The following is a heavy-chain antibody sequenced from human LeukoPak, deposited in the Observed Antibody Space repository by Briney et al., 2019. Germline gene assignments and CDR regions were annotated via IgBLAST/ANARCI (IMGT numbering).Heavy chain of an antibody. CDR3: ARERRYCSGGSCPHGRDV. CDR2: INPNSGGT. CDR1: GYTFTGYY. V-gene: IGHV1-2*02. J-gene: IGHJ6*02. Sequence: ASVKVSCKASGYTFTGYYMHWVRQAPGPGLEWMGWINPNSGGTNYAQKFQGRVTMTRDTSISTAYMELSRLRSDDTAVYYCARERRYCSGGSCPHGRDVWGQATTVTVSS. D-gene: IGHD2-15*01.